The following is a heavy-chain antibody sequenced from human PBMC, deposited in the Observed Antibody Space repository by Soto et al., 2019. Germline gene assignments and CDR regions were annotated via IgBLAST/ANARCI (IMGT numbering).Heavy chain of an antibody. V-gene: IGHV3-23*01. Sequence: PGGSLRLSCAASGFTFSSYAMSWVRQAPGKGLEWVSAISGSGGSTYYADSVKGRFTISRDNSKNTLYLQMNSLRAEDTAVYYCAKDGEAYDYIWGSYPYYYYYYYMDVWGKGTTVTVSS. J-gene: IGHJ6*03. CDR2: ISGSGGST. D-gene: IGHD3-16*02. CDR1: GFTFSSYA. CDR3: AKDGEAYDYIWGSYPYYYYYYYMDV.